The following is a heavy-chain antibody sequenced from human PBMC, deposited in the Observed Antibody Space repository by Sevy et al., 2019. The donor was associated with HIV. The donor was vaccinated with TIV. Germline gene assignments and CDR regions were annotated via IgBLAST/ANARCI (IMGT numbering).Heavy chain of an antibody. CDR3: AKDSDGSIYYNPFDY. J-gene: IGHJ4*02. CDR2: ISGSGGTT. Sequence: GGSLRLSCAASGFIFRNYAMSWVRQAPGKGLEWVSAISGSGGTTHYSDSVKGRFTISRDNSKKTLYLQMNSLRAEDTALYFCAKDSDGSIYYNPFDYWGPGTLVTVSS. V-gene: IGHV3-23*01. D-gene: IGHD3-22*01. CDR1: GFIFRNYA.